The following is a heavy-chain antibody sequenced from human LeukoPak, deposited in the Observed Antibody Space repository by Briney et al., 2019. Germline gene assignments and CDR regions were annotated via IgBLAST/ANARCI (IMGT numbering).Heavy chain of an antibody. J-gene: IGHJ6*02. CDR2: ISSSSSYT. V-gene: IGHV3-11*06. Sequence: PGGSLRLSCAASGFTFSDYYMSWIRQAPGKGLEWVSYISSSSSYTNYADSVKGRFTISRDNAKNSLYLQMNSLRAEDTAVYYCARDFSPYDSSGYYGPIKYYYYGMDVWGQGTTVTVSS. CDR3: ARDFSPYDSSGYYGPIKYYYYGMDV. CDR1: GFTFSDYY. D-gene: IGHD3-22*01.